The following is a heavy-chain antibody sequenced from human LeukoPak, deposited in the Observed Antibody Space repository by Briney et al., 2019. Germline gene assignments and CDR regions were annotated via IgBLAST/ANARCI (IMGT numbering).Heavy chain of an antibody. V-gene: IGHV1-2*02. CDR3: ARVGGGYNYHFDY. D-gene: IGHD5-24*01. CDR2: INPNNGGT. J-gene: IGHJ4*02. Sequence: ASVTVSCKASGYTFTDYYTHWVRQAPGQGLEWMGWINPNNGGTNYAQKFQGRVTMTRDTSISTAYMELSRLRSDDTAVYYCARVGGGYNYHFDYWGQGTLVTVSS. CDR1: GYTFTDYY.